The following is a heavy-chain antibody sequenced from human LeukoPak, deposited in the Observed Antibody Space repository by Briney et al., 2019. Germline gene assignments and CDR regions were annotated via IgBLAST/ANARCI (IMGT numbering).Heavy chain of an antibody. Sequence: GGSLRLSCAASGFTFTNAWMSWVRQTPGKGLEWVGRIKSKTDGGTTDYAAPVKGRFTISRDDSKNTLYLQMNSLKTEDTAVYCCTSSSSSSWYYYFDYWGQGTLVTVSS. CDR1: GFTFTNAW. V-gene: IGHV3-15*01. J-gene: IGHJ4*02. D-gene: IGHD6-13*01. CDR2: IKSKTDGGTT. CDR3: TSSSSSSWYYYFDY.